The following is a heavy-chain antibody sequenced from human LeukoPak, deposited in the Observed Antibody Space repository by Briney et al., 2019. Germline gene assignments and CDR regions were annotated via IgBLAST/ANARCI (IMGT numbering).Heavy chain of an antibody. D-gene: IGHD3-10*01. CDR1: GGSFSGYY. CDR2: INHSGST. J-gene: IGHJ4*02. Sequence: SETLSLTCAVYGGSFSGYYWSWIRQPPGKGLEWIGEINHSGSTNYNPSLKSRVTISVDTSKNQFSLKLSSVTAADTAVYYCARDSPSDYYGSGSYYTLFDYWGQGTLVTVSS. CDR3: ARDSPSDYYGSGSYYTLFDY. V-gene: IGHV4-34*01.